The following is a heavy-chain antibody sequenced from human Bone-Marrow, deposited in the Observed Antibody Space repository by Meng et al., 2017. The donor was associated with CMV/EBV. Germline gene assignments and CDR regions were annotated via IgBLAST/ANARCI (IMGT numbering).Heavy chain of an antibody. CDR2: TYYNPKWYN. Sequence: SCAISGDSVSNNDVAWNWIRQSPLRGLEWLGRTYYNPKWYNEYAVSVKSRIIFNADTSQNQFSLQLNSVSPEDTAVYYCARGASRSLDYWGQGTLVTVSS. J-gene: IGHJ4*02. CDR1: GDSVSNNDVA. D-gene: IGHD3-16*01. CDR3: ARGASRSLDY. V-gene: IGHV6-1*01.